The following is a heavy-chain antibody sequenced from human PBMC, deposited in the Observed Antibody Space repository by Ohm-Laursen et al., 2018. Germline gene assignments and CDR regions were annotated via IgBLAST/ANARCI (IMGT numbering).Heavy chain of an antibody. D-gene: IGHD5-18*01. CDR1: GFTLSGYE. CDR3: ASRIQLKHPYYYYYGMDV. V-gene: IGHV3-11*01. Sequence: GSLRLSCAASGFTLSGYEMNWIRQVPGKGLEWVSYISSSGSTIYYADSVKGRFTISRDNAKNSLYLQMNSLRAEDTAVYYCASRIQLKHPYYYYYGMDVWGQGTTVTVSS. CDR2: ISSSGSTI. J-gene: IGHJ6*02.